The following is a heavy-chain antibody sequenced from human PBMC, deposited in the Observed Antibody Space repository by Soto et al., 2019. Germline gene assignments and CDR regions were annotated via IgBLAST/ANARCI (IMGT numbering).Heavy chain of an antibody. J-gene: IGHJ4*02. CDR2: INAGNGNT. Sequence: QVQLLQSGAEVKKPGASVKVSCKASGYTFTSYAMHWVRQAPGQRLERMGWINAGNGNTKYSQKFQGRVTITRDTSASTAYMELSSLRSEDTAVYYCARESSGSYCDYWGKGTLVTVSS. CDR3: ARESSGSYCDY. D-gene: IGHD3-10*01. CDR1: GYTFTSYA. V-gene: IGHV1-3*01.